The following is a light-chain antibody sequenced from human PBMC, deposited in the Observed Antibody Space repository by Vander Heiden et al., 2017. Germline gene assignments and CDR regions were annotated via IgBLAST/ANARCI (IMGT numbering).Light chain of an antibody. CDR1: QSVSSSY. CDR2: GAS. V-gene: IGKV3-20*01. J-gene: IGKJ2*01. Sequence: EIVLTQSPATLSLSPGERATLSCRASQSVSSSYLAWYQQKPGQAPRLLIYGASSRATGIPDRFSGSGYGTDFTLTISRREPEDFAVYYCQQYGSSPMYTFGQGTKLEIK. CDR3: QQYGSSPMYT.